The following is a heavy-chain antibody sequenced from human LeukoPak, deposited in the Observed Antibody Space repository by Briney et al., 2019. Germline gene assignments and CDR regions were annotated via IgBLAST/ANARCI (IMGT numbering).Heavy chain of an antibody. CDR2: IKSETDGGTT. CDR1: GFTFSNAW. D-gene: IGHD6-19*01. CDR3: TTDDSSGWYRWFDP. Sequence: PGGSLRLSCAASGFTFSNAWMSWVRQTPRKRLEWVGRIKSETDGGTTDYAAPVKGRFTISRDDSKNTLYLQMNSLKTEDTAVYYCTTDDSSGWYRWFDPWGQGTLVTVSS. V-gene: IGHV3-15*01. J-gene: IGHJ5*02.